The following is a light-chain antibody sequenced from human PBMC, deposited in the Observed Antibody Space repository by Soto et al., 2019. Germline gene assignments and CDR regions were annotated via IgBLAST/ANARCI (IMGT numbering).Light chain of an antibody. CDR2: KIF. CDR3: MQATHSYT. J-gene: IGKJ2*01. Sequence: DIVLTQTPLSSPVTLGQPASISCKSSQSLEHSDGNTYLSWLQQRPGQPPRLLIYKIFNRFSGVPDRFSGSGAGTDFTLKISRVEAEDVGVYYCMQATHSYTFGQGTKLEIK. V-gene: IGKV2-24*01. CDR1: QSLEHSDGNTY.